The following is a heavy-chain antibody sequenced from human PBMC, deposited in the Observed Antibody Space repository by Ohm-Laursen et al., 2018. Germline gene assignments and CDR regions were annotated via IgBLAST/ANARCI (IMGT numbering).Heavy chain of an antibody. CDR1: GFTVSSNY. CDR3: AKRGSQWLETEGSNPRPYYFDY. CDR2: IYSGGST. J-gene: IGHJ4*02. V-gene: IGHV3-66*04. D-gene: IGHD6-19*01. Sequence: SLRLSCAASGFTVSSNYMSWVRQAPGKGLEWVSVIYSGGSTYYADSVKGRFTISRDNSKNTLYLQMNSLRAEDTAVYYCAKRGSQWLETEGSNPRPYYFDYWGQGTLVTVSS.